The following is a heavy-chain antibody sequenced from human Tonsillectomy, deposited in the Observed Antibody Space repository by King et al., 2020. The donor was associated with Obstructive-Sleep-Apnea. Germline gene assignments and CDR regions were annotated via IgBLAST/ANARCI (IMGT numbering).Heavy chain of an antibody. D-gene: IGHD5-24*01. CDR1: GFTFSYYN. Sequence: VQLVESGGGLVKPGGSLRLSCAASGFTFSYYNMNWVRQAPGKGLELVSSITTSNTYIYYADSVKGRFTISRDNAKNSLYLQMDSLRAEDTAVYYCVRDISPRDGYTYGWFDPWGQGTLVTVSS. V-gene: IGHV3-21*01. CDR3: VRDISPRDGYTYGWFDP. CDR2: ITTSNTYI. J-gene: IGHJ5*02.